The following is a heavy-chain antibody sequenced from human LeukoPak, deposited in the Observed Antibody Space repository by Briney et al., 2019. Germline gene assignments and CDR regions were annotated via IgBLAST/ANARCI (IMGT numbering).Heavy chain of an antibody. CDR1: GGTFNSYA. Sequence: ASVKVSCKASGGTFNSYAISWVRQAPGQGLEWMGGIMPLFGTANYAQEFQGRVTFTTDESASTAYMEVSSLRSEDTVVYYCASGSLGDGYGVGDYYQYMDVWGKGTTVTVSS. CDR3: ASGSLGDGYGVGDYYQYMDV. D-gene: IGHD5-24*01. V-gene: IGHV1-69*05. CDR2: IMPLFGTA. J-gene: IGHJ6*03.